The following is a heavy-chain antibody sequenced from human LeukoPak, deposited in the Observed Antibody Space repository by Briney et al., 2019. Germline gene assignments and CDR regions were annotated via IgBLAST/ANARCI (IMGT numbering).Heavy chain of an antibody. V-gene: IGHV4-34*01. Sequence: SETLSLTCAVYGGSFSGYYWSWIRQPPGKGLEWIGEINHSGSTNYNPSLKSRVTISVDTSKNQFSLKLSSVTAADTAVYYCARLGDYYDSSGYYLDYFDYWGQGTLVTVSS. J-gene: IGHJ4*02. CDR3: ARLGDYYDSSGYYLDYFDY. CDR2: INHSGST. CDR1: GGSFSGYY. D-gene: IGHD3-22*01.